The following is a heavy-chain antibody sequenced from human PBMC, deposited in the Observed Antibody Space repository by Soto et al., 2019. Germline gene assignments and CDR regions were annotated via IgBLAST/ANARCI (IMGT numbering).Heavy chain of an antibody. D-gene: IGHD6-19*01. CDR3: ATTYSSGWYEEPRVWFDP. CDR2: IYYSGST. J-gene: IGHJ5*02. V-gene: IGHV4-59*12. CDR1: GGSISSYY. Sequence: PSETLSLTCTVSGGSISSYYWSWIRQPPGKGLEWIGYIYYSGSTNYNPSLKSRVTISVDTSKNQLSLKLSSVTAADTAVYYCATTYSSGWYEEPRVWFDPWGQGTLVTVSS.